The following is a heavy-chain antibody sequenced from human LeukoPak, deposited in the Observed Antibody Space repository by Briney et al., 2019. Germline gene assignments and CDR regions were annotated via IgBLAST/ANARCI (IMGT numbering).Heavy chain of an antibody. CDR1: GFTFSSYS. V-gene: IGHV3-21*01. Sequence: PGGSLRLSCAASGFTFSSYSMNWVRQAPGKGLEWVSSISSSSSYIYYADSVKGRFTISRDNAKNSLYLQMNSLRAEDTAVYYCARDPTMVTYFDYWGQGTLVTVSS. CDR3: ARDPTMVTYFDY. D-gene: IGHD5-18*01. J-gene: IGHJ4*02. CDR2: ISSSSSYI.